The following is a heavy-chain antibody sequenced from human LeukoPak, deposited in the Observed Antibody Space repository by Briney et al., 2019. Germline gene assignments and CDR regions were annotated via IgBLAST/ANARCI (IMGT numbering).Heavy chain of an antibody. D-gene: IGHD6-13*01. J-gene: IGHJ4*02. V-gene: IGHV1-24*01. CDR2: FDPEDGET. CDR1: GYTLTELS. Sequence: ASVKVSCKVSGYTLTELSMHWVRQAPGKGLEWMGGFDPEDGETIYAQKFQGRVTMTEDTSTDTAYMELSSLRSEDTAVYYCATALGHSSSWFYFDYWGQGTLVTVSS. CDR3: ATALGHSSSWFYFDY.